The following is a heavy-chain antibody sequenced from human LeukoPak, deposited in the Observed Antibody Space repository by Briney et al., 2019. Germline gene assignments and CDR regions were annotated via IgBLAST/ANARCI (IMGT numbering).Heavy chain of an antibody. CDR3: ARDWNVVVVAATRGLDY. D-gene: IGHD2-15*01. J-gene: IGHJ4*02. Sequence: GGSLRLSCAASRFTFSSYWMNWVRQAPGKGLEWVANIKQDGSEKYYVDSVKGRFTISRDNAKNSLYLQMNSLRAEDTAVYYCARDWNVVVVAATRGLDYWGQGTLVTVSS. CDR1: RFTFSSYW. CDR2: IKQDGSEK. V-gene: IGHV3-7*01.